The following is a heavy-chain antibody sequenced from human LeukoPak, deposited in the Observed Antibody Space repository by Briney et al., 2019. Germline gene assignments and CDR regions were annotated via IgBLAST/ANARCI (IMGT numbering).Heavy chain of an antibody. D-gene: IGHD3-22*01. V-gene: IGHV3-23*01. Sequence: GGSLRLSCAASGFTFDYSAMTWGRQAPEKGLEWVSTINTGDITFYANYVKGRFTISRDNSKNALFLQMNSLRAEDTAIYYCVKGGFTYYDDWGQGTLVTVSS. CDR3: VKGGFTYYDD. CDR2: INTGDIT. J-gene: IGHJ4*02. CDR1: GFTFDYSA.